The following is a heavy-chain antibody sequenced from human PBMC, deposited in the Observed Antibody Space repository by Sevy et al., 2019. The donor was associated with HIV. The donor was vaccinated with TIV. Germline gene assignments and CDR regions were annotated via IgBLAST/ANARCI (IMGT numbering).Heavy chain of an antibody. Sequence: ASVKVSCKASGYTFSSNGITWVRQASGQGLEWMGWIGLYNGNSNYAQKFRDRVTMTADTSTSTAYMELRSLRSDDTAVYYCARVPTYYYGSATYFDSWGQGSLVTVSS. D-gene: IGHD3-10*01. V-gene: IGHV1-18*01. CDR3: ARVPTYYYGSATYFDS. CDR1: GYTFSSNG. CDR2: IGLYNGNS. J-gene: IGHJ4*02.